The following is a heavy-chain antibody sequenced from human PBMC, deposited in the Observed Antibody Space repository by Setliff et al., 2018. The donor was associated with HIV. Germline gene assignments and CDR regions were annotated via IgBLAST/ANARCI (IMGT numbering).Heavy chain of an antibody. V-gene: IGHV1-46*01. J-gene: IGHJ6*02. CDR2: INPAGNPT. Sequence: ASVKVSCKASGYTFTSDYIHWLRQAPGQGLEWMGIINPAGNPTSYAQKFQGRLTMTRDTSTNTVYMELSSLRSDDTAVYYCARTAYDYGDYADEDYYYGMDVWGQGTTVTVSS. D-gene: IGHD4-17*01. CDR3: ARTAYDYGDYADEDYYYGMDV. CDR1: GYTFTSDY.